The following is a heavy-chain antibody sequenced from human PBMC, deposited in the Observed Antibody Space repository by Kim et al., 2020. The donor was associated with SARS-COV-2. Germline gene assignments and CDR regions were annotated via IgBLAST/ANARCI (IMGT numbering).Heavy chain of an antibody. J-gene: IGHJ5*02. CDR3: ARDPTLVVVAATPGVFDP. Sequence: GGSLRLSCAASGFTFSSYSMNWVRQAPGKGLEWVSSISSSSSYIYYADSVKGRFTISRDNAKNSLYLQMNSLRAEDTAVYYCARDPTLVVVAATPGVFDPWGQGTLVTVSS. D-gene: IGHD2-15*01. CDR2: ISSSSSYI. CDR1: GFTFSSYS. V-gene: IGHV3-21*01.